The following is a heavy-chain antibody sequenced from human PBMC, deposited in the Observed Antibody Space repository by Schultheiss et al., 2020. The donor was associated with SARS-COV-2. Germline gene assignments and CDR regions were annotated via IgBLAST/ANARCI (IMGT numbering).Heavy chain of an antibody. D-gene: IGHD2-2*01. J-gene: IGHJ4*02. V-gene: IGHV3-33*01. CDR1: GFTFSSYV. CDR3: ARVFSGYCSSTSCYPFDY. CDR2: IWYDGSNK. Sequence: GGSLRLSCAASGFTFSSYVMHWVRQAPGKGLEWVAIIWYDGSNKYYADSVKGRFTISRDNAKNSLYLQMNSLRAEDTAVYYCARVFSGYCSSTSCYPFDYWGQGTLVTVSS.